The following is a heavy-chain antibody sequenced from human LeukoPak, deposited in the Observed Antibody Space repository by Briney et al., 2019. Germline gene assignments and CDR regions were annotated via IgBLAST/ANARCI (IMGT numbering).Heavy chain of an antibody. CDR1: GYTFTSYG. J-gene: IGHJ5*02. Sequence: ALVKGSCKASGYTFTSYGISWVRQAAGQGLECMGWISAYNGNTNYAQKLQGRVTMATDTSTSTAYMELRSLRSDDTAVYYCARVVVVAATQCWFDPWGQGTLVTVSS. CDR3: ARVVVVAATQCWFDP. D-gene: IGHD2-15*01. V-gene: IGHV1-18*01. CDR2: ISAYNGNT.